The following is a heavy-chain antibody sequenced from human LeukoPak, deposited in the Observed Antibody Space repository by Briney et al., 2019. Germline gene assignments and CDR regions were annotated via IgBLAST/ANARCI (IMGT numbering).Heavy chain of an antibody. V-gene: IGHV4-39*07. CDR3: ARSPDYDILTGYSHYFDY. J-gene: IGHJ4*02. Sequence: PSETLSLTCSVSGGSISSSTYYWGWIRQPPGKGLEWIGNIYYSGSTYYNPSLKSRVTISVDTSKNQFSLKLSSVTAADTAVYYCARSPDYDILTGYSHYFDYWGQGTLVTVSS. CDR2: IYYSGST. D-gene: IGHD3-9*01. CDR1: GGSISSSTYY.